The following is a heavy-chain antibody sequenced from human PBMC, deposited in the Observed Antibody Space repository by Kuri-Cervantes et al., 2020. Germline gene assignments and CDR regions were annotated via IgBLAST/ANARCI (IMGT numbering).Heavy chain of an antibody. CDR3: AREATGWLPDY. V-gene: IGHV1-68*01. J-gene: IGHJ4*02. CDR1: GYTFTCCS. CDR2: ITLYNGNT. D-gene: IGHD5-24*01. Sequence: ASVKVSCKASGYTFTCCSLHWLQQAPGQGLERMRWITLYNGNTNYAKKFQGRVTITRDMSLRTAYMELSRLRSDDTAVYYCAREATGWLPDYWGQGTLVTVSS.